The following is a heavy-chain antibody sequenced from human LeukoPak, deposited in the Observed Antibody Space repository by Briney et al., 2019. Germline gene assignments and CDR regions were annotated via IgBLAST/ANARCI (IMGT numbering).Heavy chain of an antibody. D-gene: IGHD5-12*01. CDR2: ISGTDGST. CDR1: GFALSSYA. CDR3: AKDVAATISTGGYYFDL. Sequence: GGSLRLSCAASGFALSSYAMSWVRQAPGKGLEWVSAISGTDGSTHYADSVKGRFTISRDSSNKRLYLQMNSLRAEDTAIYYCAKDVAATISTGGYYFDLWGQGTLVTVSS. J-gene: IGHJ4*02. V-gene: IGHV3-23*01.